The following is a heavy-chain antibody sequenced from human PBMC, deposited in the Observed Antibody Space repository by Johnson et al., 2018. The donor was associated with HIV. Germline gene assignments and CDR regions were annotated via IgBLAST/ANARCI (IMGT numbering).Heavy chain of an antibody. D-gene: IGHD1-26*01. CDR2: IGTAGDT. CDR1: GFTFSSYD. CDR3: ARGWELEAFDI. Sequence: VQLVESGGGLVQPGGSQRLSCAASGFTFSSYDMHWVRQATGKGLEWVSAIGTAGDTHYPGSVKGRFTISRENAKNALYLQMNSLRAGDTAVYYCARGWELEAFDIWGQGKMVTVSS. V-gene: IGHV3-13*01. J-gene: IGHJ3*02.